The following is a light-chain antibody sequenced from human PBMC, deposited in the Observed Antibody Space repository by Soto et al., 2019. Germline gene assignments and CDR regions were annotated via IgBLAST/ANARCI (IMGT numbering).Light chain of an antibody. CDR3: SSYTSSSTLVV. V-gene: IGLV2-14*01. CDR2: DVS. J-gene: IGLJ1*01. Sequence: QSALTQPASVSGSPGRSITISCTGTSSDVGDYNYVSWYQQHPGKAPKLMIYDVSNRPSGVSNRFSGSKSGNTASLTISGLQAEDEADYYCSSYTSSSTLVVFGTGTKLTVL. CDR1: SSDVGDYNY.